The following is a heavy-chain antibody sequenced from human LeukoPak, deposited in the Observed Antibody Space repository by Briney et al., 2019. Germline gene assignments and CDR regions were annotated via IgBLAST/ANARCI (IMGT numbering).Heavy chain of an antibody. CDR3: AKKESITMARGLISPYSDY. CDR1: GVTFSSYA. J-gene: IGHJ4*02. V-gene: IGHV3-23*01. D-gene: IGHD3-10*01. CDR2: ISGSGGGT. Sequence: VGSLRLSCEASGVTFSSYAMSWVRQAPGKGLEWVACISGSGGGTYYAQSLKGRFTLSRDKSKDTLYLQINSLSAEDTAVYYGAKKESITMARGLISPYSDYWGQGTLVTVSS.